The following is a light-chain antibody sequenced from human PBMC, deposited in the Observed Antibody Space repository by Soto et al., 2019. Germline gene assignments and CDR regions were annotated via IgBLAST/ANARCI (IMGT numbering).Light chain of an antibody. V-gene: IGKV1-9*01. Sequence: DIQLTQSPSFLSASVGDRVTITCRASQGSSSCLAWYQQKPGKAPKLLIYAASTLQSGVPSRFSGSGSWTDFTLTFSSLQPEDFATFYCQQLNSYPRTFGGWTKVEIK. J-gene: IGKJ4*01. CDR3: QQLNSYPRT. CDR2: AAS. CDR1: QGSSSC.